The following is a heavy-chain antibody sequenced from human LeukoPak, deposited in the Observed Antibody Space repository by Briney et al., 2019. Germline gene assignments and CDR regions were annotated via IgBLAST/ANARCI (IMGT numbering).Heavy chain of an antibody. D-gene: IGHD1-26*01. V-gene: IGHV4-59*01. Sequence: SETLSLTCTVSGASISSYYWSLIRQPPGKGLEWIGYIHYGGSTNYNPSLKSRVTISVDTSKNQFSLDLNSVTAADTALYYCACGTYYYFDYWGQGTLVTVSS. CDR2: IHYGGST. CDR1: GASISSYY. J-gene: IGHJ4*02. CDR3: ACGTYYYFDY.